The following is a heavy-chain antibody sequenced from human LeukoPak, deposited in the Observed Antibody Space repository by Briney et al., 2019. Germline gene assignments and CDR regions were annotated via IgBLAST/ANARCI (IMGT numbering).Heavy chain of an antibody. V-gene: IGHV3-48*01. J-gene: IGHJ2*01. CDR3: AKFARIAPTAPNYWYFDL. Sequence: GGSLRLSCAASGFTFSSYSMNWVRQAPGKGLEWVSYISSSGKTIYYADSVKGRFTISRDNSTNTLHLQMNSLRVEDTAVYYCAKFARIAPTAPNYWYFDLWGRGTLVTVSS. CDR1: GFTFSSYS. CDR2: ISSSGKTI. D-gene: IGHD6-13*01.